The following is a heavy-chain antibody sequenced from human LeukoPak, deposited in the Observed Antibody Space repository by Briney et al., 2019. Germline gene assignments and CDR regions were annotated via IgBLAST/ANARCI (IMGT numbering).Heavy chain of an antibody. CDR1: GFTMSHYG. CDR2: IRSAVETT. V-gene: IGHV3-48*04. Sequence: QTGGSLRLSCAASGFTMSHYGVSWVRQAPGKGLEWISGIRSAVETTHYADSVKGRFIISRDNAKNTLYLQMNSLRAEDTAVYYCARGRSTNFLDVWGQGTTVTVSS. D-gene: IGHD2-2*01. J-gene: IGHJ6*02. CDR3: ARGRSTNFLDV.